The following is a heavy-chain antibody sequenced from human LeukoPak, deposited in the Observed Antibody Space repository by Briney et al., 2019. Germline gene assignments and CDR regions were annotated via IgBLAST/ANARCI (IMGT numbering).Heavy chain of an antibody. Sequence: PGGSLRLSCAASGFTFSDYYMSWIRQAPGKGLEWVSYISSSGSTIYYADSVKGRFTISRDNAKNSLYLQMNSLRAEDTAVYYCARKNREYSSSSGGDWGQGTLVTVSS. D-gene: IGHD6-6*01. CDR3: ARKNREYSSSSGGD. CDR2: ISSSGSTI. V-gene: IGHV3-11*04. CDR1: GFTFSDYY. J-gene: IGHJ4*02.